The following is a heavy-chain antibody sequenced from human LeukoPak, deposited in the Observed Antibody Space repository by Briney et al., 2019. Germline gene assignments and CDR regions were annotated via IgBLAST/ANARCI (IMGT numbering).Heavy chain of an antibody. V-gene: IGHV4-61*08. CDR1: GGSISSGDYY. D-gene: IGHD1-26*01. CDR3: ASPLGATSPYAFDI. J-gene: IGHJ3*02. Sequence: SQTLSLTCTVSGGSISSGDYYWSWIRQPPGTGLEWIGYIYYSGSTNYNPSLKSRVTISVDASKNQFSLKLSSVTAADTAVYYCASPLGATSPYAFDIWGQGTMVTVSS. CDR2: IYYSGST.